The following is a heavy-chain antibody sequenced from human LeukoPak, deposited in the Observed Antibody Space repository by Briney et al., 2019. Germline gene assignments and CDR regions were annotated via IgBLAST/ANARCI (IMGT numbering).Heavy chain of an antibody. CDR3: ATLPYYYDSSGSYYFDY. V-gene: IGHV3-23*01. CDR1: EFPFSNYG. J-gene: IGHJ4*02. D-gene: IGHD3-22*01. CDR2: ISTSGGST. Sequence: AGGSLRLSCAASEFPFSNYGMSWVRQAPGKGLEWVSSISTSGGSTYYADSVKGRFTISRDNSKNTLYLQMNSLRVEDTAVYYCATLPYYYDSSGSYYFDYWGQGTLVTVSS.